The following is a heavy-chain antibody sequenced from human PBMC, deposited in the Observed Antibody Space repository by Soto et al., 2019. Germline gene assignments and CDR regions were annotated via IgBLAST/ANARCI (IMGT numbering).Heavy chain of an antibody. CDR2: IFHTGSA. J-gene: IGHJ4*02. D-gene: IGHD2-21*01. CDR3: ARHIAVSGTRGFDH. V-gene: IGHV4-4*02. Sequence: QVQLQESGPGLMKPSGTLSLTCAVSGGSITSNWWSWVRQPPGKGLEWIAEIFHTGSANYNPSLMGRLTILMDKSRNHLSLNLNSVTAAATAVYYCARHIAVSGTRGFDHWGQGTLVTVSS. CDR1: GGSITSNW.